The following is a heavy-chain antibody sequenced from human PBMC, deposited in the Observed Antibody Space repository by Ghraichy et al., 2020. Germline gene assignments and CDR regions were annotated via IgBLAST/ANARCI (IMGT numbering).Heavy chain of an antibody. J-gene: IGHJ3*02. CDR3: TKDPYNWNYGAFDI. Sequence: GGSLRLSCAASGFTFSSYAMSWVRQAPGKGLEWVSAIDGSGGSTYYADSVKGRFTISRDNSKNTLYLQMNSLRAGDTAVYYCTKDPYNWNYGAFDIWGQGTMVIVSS. CDR2: IDGSGGST. CDR1: GFTFSSYA. V-gene: IGHV3-23*01. D-gene: IGHD1-7*01.